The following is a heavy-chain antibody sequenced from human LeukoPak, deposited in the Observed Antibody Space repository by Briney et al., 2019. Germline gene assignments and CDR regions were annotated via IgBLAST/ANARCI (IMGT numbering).Heavy chain of an antibody. V-gene: IGHV4-59*01. J-gene: IGHJ5*02. Sequence: PSETLSLTCTVSGGSISSYNWSWIRQPQGKGLEWIEYMYYSGSTNYNPSLKSRVTISVDTSKNQFSLKLSSVTAADTAVYYCARGPLREAVAGNNWFDPWGQGTLVTVSS. D-gene: IGHD6-19*01. CDR2: MYYSGST. CDR1: GGSISSYN. CDR3: ARGPLREAVAGNNWFDP.